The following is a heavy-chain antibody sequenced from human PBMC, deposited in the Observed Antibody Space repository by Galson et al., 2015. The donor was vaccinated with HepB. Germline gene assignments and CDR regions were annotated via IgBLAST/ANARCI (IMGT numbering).Heavy chain of an antibody. CDR1: GGTFSSYA. V-gene: IGHV1-69*04. CDR3: ARIHLYDSISPFDP. D-gene: IGHD3-22*01. Sequence: SVKVSCKASGGTFSSYAISWVRQAPGQGLEWMGRIIPILGIANYAQKFQGRVTITADKSTSTAYMELSSLRSEDTAVYYCARIHLYDSISPFDPWGQGTLVTVSS. J-gene: IGHJ5*02. CDR2: IIPILGIA.